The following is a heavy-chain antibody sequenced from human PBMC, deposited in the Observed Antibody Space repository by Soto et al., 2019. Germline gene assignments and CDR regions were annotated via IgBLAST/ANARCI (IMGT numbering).Heavy chain of an antibody. J-gene: IGHJ4*02. Sequence: QVQIQQWGAGLLKPSETLSLTCGVYGGSFSGYYWNWIRQPPGKGLAWIGEIYHSGTAHYTPAPLSRCTISVDTSKSQFSVRLSSVTAADTAVYYCAGEVSSGYSPCDSWGQGTLVTVSS. CDR1: GGSFSGYY. CDR2: IYHSGTA. D-gene: IGHD6-19*01. V-gene: IGHV4-34*01. CDR3: AGEVSSGYSPCDS.